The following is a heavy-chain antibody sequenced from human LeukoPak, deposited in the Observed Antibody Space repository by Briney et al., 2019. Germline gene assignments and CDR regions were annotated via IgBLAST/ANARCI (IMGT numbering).Heavy chain of an antibody. CDR1: GGTFSSYA. Sequence: ASVKVSCKASGGTFSSYAISWVRQAPGQGLEWVGGIIPIFGTANYAQKFQGRVTITTDESTSTAYMELSSLRSEDTAVYYCATRRIKNSGYVPYYFDYWGQGTLGTVS. V-gene: IGHV1-69*05. CDR3: ATRRIKNSGYVPYYFDY. J-gene: IGHJ4*02. CDR2: IIPIFGTA. D-gene: IGHD5-12*01.